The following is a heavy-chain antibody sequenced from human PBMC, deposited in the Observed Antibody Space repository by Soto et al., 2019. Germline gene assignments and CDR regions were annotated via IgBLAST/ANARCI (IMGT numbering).Heavy chain of an antibody. Sequence: ASVKVSCKASGYTFTSYYMHWVRQAPGKGLEWMGGFDPEDGETIYAQKFQGRVTMTEDTSTDTAYMELSSLRSEDTAVYYCATGHDSSGYYYVFLDYWGQGTLVTVSS. D-gene: IGHD3-22*01. CDR2: FDPEDGET. CDR1: GYTFTSYY. CDR3: ATGHDSSGYYYVFLDY. V-gene: IGHV1-24*01. J-gene: IGHJ4*02.